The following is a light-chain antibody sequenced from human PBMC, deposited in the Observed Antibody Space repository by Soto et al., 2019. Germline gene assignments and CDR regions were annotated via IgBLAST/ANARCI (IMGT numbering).Light chain of an antibody. Sequence: DVQLTQSPSTLSASVGDRVAISCQASQSVVNYLNWFQQRPGKAPQLLISDASHLEPGVPSRFSGQRSGTDFTLIISSLQPEDFATYYCQQYEELPLTFGGGTRVEL. CDR3: QQYEELPLT. J-gene: IGKJ4*01. CDR1: QSVVNY. V-gene: IGKV1-33*01. CDR2: DAS.